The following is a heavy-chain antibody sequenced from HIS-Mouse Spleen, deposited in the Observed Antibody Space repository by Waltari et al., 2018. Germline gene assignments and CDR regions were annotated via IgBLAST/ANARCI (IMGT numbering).Heavy chain of an antibody. D-gene: IGHD3-3*01. CDR1: GGSFSGYY. Sequence: QVQLQQWGAGLLKPSETLSLTCAVYGGSFSGYYWSWIRQPPGQGLDLIGEINHSGSTNYNPSLKSRVTISVDTSKNQFSLKLSSVTAADTAVYYCARDEKSYDFWSGYYLGGANWFDPWGQGTLVTVSS. CDR3: ARDEKSYDFWSGYYLGGANWFDP. V-gene: IGHV4-34*01. CDR2: INHSGST. J-gene: IGHJ5*02.